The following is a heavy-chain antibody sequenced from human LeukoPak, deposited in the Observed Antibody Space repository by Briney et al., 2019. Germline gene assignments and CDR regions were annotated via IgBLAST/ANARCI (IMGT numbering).Heavy chain of an antibody. Sequence: ASVKVSSKASGYTFTSYGISWVRQAPGQGLEWMGWISAYNGNTNYSQKLQGRVTMTTDTSTSTAYMELRSLRSDYTAVYYCARVVTMVRGVIIKRGYNWFDPWGQGTLVTVSS. CDR1: GYTFTSYG. CDR3: ARVVTMVRGVIIKRGYNWFDP. V-gene: IGHV1-18*01. J-gene: IGHJ5*02. D-gene: IGHD3-10*01. CDR2: ISAYNGNT.